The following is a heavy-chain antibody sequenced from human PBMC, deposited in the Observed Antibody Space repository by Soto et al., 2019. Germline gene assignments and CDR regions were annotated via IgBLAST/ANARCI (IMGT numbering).Heavy chain of an antibody. CDR2: MNPNSGNT. CDR1: GYTFTSYD. V-gene: IGHV1-8*01. D-gene: IGHD3-3*01. J-gene: IGHJ6*03. Sequence: ASVKVSFKASGYTFTSYDINWVRQATGQGLEWMGWMNPNSGNTGYAQKFQGRVTMTRNTSISTAYMELSSLRSEDTAVYYCARSLTYYDFWSGYYIPPYYYYYMDVWGKGTTVTVSS. CDR3: ARSLTYYDFWSGYYIPPYYYYYMDV.